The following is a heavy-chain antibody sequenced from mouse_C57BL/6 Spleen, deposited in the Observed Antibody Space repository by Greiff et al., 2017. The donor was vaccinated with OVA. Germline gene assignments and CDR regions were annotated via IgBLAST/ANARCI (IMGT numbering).Heavy chain of an antibody. Sequence: QVQLKESGAELVKPGASVKISCKASGYAFSSYWMNWVKQRPGKGLEWIGQIYPGDGDTNYNGKFKGKATLTADKSSSTAYMQLSSLTSEDSAVYFCARPTVNYAMDYWGQGTSVTVSS. J-gene: IGHJ4*01. CDR2: IYPGDGDT. CDR3: ARPTVNYAMDY. V-gene: IGHV1-80*01. D-gene: IGHD1-1*01. CDR1: GYAFSSYW.